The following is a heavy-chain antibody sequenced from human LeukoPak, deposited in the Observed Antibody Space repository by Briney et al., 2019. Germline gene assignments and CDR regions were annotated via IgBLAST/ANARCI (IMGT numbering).Heavy chain of an antibody. D-gene: IGHD4-17*01. CDR2: ISWDGGST. Sequence: GGSLRLSCAASGFTFDDYAMHWVRQAPGKGLEWVSLISWDGGSTYYAGSVKGRFTISRDNSKNSLYLQMNSLRAEDTAVYYCARESGSVTSEVDFDYWGQGTLVTVSS. V-gene: IGHV3-43D*03. CDR3: ARESGSVTSEVDFDY. J-gene: IGHJ4*02. CDR1: GFTFDDYA.